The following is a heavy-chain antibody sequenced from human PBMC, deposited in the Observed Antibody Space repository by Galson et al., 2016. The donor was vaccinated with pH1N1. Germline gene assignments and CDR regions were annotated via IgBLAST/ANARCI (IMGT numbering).Heavy chain of an antibody. V-gene: IGHV4-34*01. CDR3: ARRGRWQQMGF. CDR2: ISHTGST. CDR1: GGSFSNYQ. D-gene: IGHD5-24*01. Sequence: ETLSLTCAVFGGSFSNYQWTWIRQSPGKGLKWIGEISHTGSTNYNPSLWSRLTISIDTSKSQFSLSLRSVSAADTGIYYCARRGRWQQMGFWGQGTPVSVSS. J-gene: IGHJ4*02.